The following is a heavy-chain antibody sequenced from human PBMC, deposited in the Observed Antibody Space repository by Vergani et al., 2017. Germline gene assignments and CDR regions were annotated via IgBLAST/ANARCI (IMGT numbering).Heavy chain of an antibody. V-gene: IGHV1-69*18. Sequence: QVQLVQSGAEVKKPGASVKVSCKASGYTFTGYYMHWVRQAPGQGLEWMGRIIPIFGTANYAQKFQGRVTITADESTSTAYMELSSLRSEDTAVYYCARDIGFIVVGELGWGQGTLVTVSS. CDR1: GYTFTGYY. D-gene: IGHD2-21*01. CDR2: IIPIFGTA. CDR3: ARDIGFIVVGELG. J-gene: IGHJ4*02.